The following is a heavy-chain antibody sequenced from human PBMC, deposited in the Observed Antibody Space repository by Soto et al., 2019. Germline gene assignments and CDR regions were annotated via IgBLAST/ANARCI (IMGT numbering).Heavy chain of an antibody. Sequence: GGSLRLSCAASGFTFRSDWMTWVRQAPGKGLEWVANINQDGSEKHYVDSVRGRFTISRDNAMSSVDLQMNSLRAEDTAVYFCVRDGRAVTAAHWGQGALVTVSS. J-gene: IGHJ4*02. CDR1: GFTFRSDW. V-gene: IGHV3-7*01. CDR3: VRDGRAVTAAH. CDR2: INQDGSEK. D-gene: IGHD2-21*02.